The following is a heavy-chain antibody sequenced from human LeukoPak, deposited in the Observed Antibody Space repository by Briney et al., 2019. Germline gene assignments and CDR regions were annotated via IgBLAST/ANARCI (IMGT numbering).Heavy chain of an antibody. CDR2: ISSSSSYI. Sequence: GGSLRLSCAASGFTFSSYSMSWVRQAPGKGLEWVSSISSSSSYIYYADSVKGRFTISRDNAKNSLYLQMNSLRAEDTAVYYCARDLGHYYDSSGYLYYFDYWGQGTLVTVSS. CDR1: GFTFSSYS. V-gene: IGHV3-21*01. CDR3: ARDLGHYYDSSGYLYYFDY. J-gene: IGHJ4*02. D-gene: IGHD3-22*01.